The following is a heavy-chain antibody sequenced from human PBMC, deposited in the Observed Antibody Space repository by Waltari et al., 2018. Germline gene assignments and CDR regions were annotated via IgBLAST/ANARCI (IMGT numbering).Heavy chain of an antibody. CDR3: AREIGLATSSYFDY. CDR1: GMKIMRSD. D-gene: IGHD6-6*01. CDR2: IVTSGESK. Sequence: EVKLLESGGGLVQMGGSLKVSCVASGMKIMRSDLSWVRQTPGRGLEWVSSIVTSGESKSYADSVKGRFTISRDNSKNQMYLEMNSLTLEDTAVYYCAREIGLATSSYFDYWGQGILVTVSP. V-gene: IGHV3-23*01. J-gene: IGHJ4*02.